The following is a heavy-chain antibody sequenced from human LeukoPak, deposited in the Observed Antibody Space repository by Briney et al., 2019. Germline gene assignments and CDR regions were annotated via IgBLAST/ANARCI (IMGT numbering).Heavy chain of an antibody. J-gene: IGHJ4*02. CDR1: GFTFGDYT. Sequence: GGSLRLSCAASGFTFGDYTMNWVRQAPGKGLEWVSSISGISHYIYYADSLKGRFTISRDNAKNSLYLQMNSLRAEDTAVYYCARDSVTAIPHFDYWGQGSLVTVSS. CDR2: ISGISHYI. CDR3: ARDSVTAIPHFDY. D-gene: IGHD2-21*02. V-gene: IGHV3-21*01.